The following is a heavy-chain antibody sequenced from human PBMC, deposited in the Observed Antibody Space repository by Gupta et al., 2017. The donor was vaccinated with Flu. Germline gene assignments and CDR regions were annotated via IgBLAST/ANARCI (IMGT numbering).Heavy chain of an antibody. V-gene: IGHV4-39*01. CDR1: GDSISSSDYY. D-gene: IGHD6-13*01. CDR3: SRLLQKAAAST. CDR2: IYYDGPA. Sequence: QLLLQESGPGLVKPSETLSLMCTVSGDSISSSDYYWGWLRRPPGKGLEWIGTIYYDGPAYYNPSLKSRVTMSIDTSKNQCSLTLRSTTAADTAVVDWSRLLQKAAASTWGRGTLVTVSS. J-gene: IGHJ4*02.